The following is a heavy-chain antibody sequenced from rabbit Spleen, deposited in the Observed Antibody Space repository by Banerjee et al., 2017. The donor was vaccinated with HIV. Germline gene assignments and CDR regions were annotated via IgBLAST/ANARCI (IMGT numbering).Heavy chain of an antibody. J-gene: IGHJ4*01. CDR3: AREGGIVVAGAFNL. D-gene: IGHD4-1*01. Sequence: QSLEESGGGLVQPEGSLTLTCTASGFSFSSSYYMCWVRQAPGKGLEWIGCIYTGDGSTAYASWAKGRFTVSKTSSTTVTLQLNSLTAADTATYFCAREGGIVVAGAFNLWGPGTLVTVS. CDR1: GFSFSSSYY. V-gene: IGHV1S40*01. CDR2: IYTGDGST.